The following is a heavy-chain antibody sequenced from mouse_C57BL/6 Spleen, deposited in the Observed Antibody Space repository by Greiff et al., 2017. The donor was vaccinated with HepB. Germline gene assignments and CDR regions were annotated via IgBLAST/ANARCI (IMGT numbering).Heavy chain of an antibody. CDR3: TPLSTTVVATSDY. CDR2: IDPETGGT. J-gene: IGHJ2*01. V-gene: IGHV1-15*01. CDR1: GYTFTDYE. D-gene: IGHD1-1*01. Sequence: VQLQQSGAELVRPGASVTLSCKASGYTFTDYEMHWVKQTPVHGLEWIGAIDPETGGTAYNQKFKGKAILTADKSSSTAYMELRSLTSEDSAVYYCTPLSTTVVATSDYWGQGTTLTVSS.